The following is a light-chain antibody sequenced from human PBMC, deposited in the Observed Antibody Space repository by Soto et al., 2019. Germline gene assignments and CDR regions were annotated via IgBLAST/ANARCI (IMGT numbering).Light chain of an antibody. J-gene: IGKJ5*01. V-gene: IGKV3-15*01. CDR3: QHRIIWPVS. CDR1: QGIGDT. Sequence: EIVMTQSPATLSVSPGEGVTLSCRASQGIGDTLAWYQQKPGQTPRLLIYDTSIRATGVPARFSGSRSGAEFTLTISSLQSEDFAVYYCQHRIIWPVSFGQGTRLEIK. CDR2: DTS.